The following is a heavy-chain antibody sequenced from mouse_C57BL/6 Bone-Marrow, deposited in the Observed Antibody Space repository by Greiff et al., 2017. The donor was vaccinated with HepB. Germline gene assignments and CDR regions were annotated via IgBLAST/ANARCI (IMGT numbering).Heavy chain of an antibody. V-gene: IGHV7-3*01. D-gene: IGHD4-1*01. CDR1: GFTFTDYY. Sequence: EVHLVESGGGLVQPGGSLSLSCAASGFTFTDYYMSWVRQPPGKALEWLGFIRNKANGYTTEYSASVKGRFTISRDKSQSILYLQMNALRAEDSATYYCARLGGAMDYWGQGTSVTVSS. CDR2: IRNKANGYTT. CDR3: ARLGGAMDY. J-gene: IGHJ4*01.